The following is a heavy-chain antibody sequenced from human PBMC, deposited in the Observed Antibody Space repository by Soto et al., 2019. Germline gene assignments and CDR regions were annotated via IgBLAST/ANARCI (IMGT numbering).Heavy chain of an antibody. CDR3: ARLKGAFFITTYNWFDP. Sequence: SETLSLTCTVSGGSISISSYYWGWIPQPPGKGLEWIRDIYYSGTTHYNPSLKSRVTISIDTSKTQFSLHLRSVTAADTAVYYCARLKGAFFITTYNWFDPWGPGTTGTVST. CDR1: GGSISISSYY. D-gene: IGHD3-22*01. CDR2: IYYSGTT. V-gene: IGHV4-39*01. J-gene: IGHJ5*02.